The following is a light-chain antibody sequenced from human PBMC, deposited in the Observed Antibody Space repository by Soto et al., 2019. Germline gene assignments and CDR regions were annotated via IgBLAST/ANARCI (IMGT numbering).Light chain of an antibody. Sequence: EIEMTQSPGTLSMSPGERATLSCRASQSISSYYLCCYQQKPDQAPRLLIYGASCRSTVIPDRFSGSRSGTAFTLTISSLEAEDVAVYYCQQYGSSPRAFGQGTKVEFK. V-gene: IGKV3-20*01. CDR3: QQYGSSPRA. CDR1: QSISSYY. CDR2: GAS. J-gene: IGKJ1*01.